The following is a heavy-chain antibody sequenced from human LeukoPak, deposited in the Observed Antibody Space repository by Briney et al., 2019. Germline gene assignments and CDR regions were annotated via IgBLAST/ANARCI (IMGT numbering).Heavy chain of an antibody. D-gene: IGHD6-19*01. CDR2: ISGSGGST. CDR1: GFTFSSYA. V-gene: IGHV3-23*01. J-gene: IGHJ5*02. Sequence: TGGSLRLSCAASGFTFSSYAMSWVRQAPGKGLEWVSAISGSGGSTYYADSVKGRFTISRDNSKNTLYLQMNSLRAEDTAVYYCAREDSSGNRGVGDKHPNWFDPWGQGTLVTVSS. CDR3: AREDSSGNRGVGDKHPNWFDP.